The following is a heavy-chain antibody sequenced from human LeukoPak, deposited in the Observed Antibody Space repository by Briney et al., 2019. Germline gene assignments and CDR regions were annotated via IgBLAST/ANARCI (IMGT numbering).Heavy chain of an antibody. Sequence: GGSLRLSCAASGFTFSTYGMHWVRQAPGKGLEWVSFIRYDGSNKYYADSVKGRFTISRDNSKNTLYLQMNSLRAEDTAVYYCAREDGAPGKAAAGNYYYYYMDVWGKGTTVTVSS. D-gene: IGHD6-13*01. V-gene: IGHV3-30*02. J-gene: IGHJ6*03. CDR1: GFTFSTYG. CDR2: IRYDGSNK. CDR3: AREDGAPGKAAAGNYYYYYMDV.